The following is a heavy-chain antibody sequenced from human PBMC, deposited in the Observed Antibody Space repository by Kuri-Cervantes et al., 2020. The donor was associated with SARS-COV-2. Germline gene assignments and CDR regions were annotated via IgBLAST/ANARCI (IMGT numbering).Heavy chain of an antibody. V-gene: IGHV4-59*05. J-gene: IGHJ6*03. CDR1: GFTVSSNY. Sequence: ESLKISCAASGFTVSSNYMSWVRQAPGKGLEWIGSIYYSGSTYYNPSLKSRVTISVDTSKNQFSLKLSSVTAADTAVYYCRYSGWSGPYYYYMDVWGKGTTVTVSS. CDR2: IYYSGST. CDR3: RYSGWSGPYYYYMDV. D-gene: IGHD3-3*01.